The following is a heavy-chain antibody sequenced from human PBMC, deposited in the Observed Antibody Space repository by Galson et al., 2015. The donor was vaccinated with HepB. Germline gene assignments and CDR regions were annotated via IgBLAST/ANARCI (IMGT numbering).Heavy chain of an antibody. CDR2: ISGTSTLI. V-gene: IGHV3-21*01. D-gene: IGHD3-10*01. Sequence: SLRLSCAGSGFTFSIYSINWVRQAPGKGLEWVSSISGTSTLIYDADSVKGRFTISRDNAKNSLYLQMNSLRVEDTAVYYCAREIGSSRSGRYRDYWGQGTLVTVSS. CDR3: AREIGSSRSGRYRDY. J-gene: IGHJ4*02. CDR1: GFTFSIYS.